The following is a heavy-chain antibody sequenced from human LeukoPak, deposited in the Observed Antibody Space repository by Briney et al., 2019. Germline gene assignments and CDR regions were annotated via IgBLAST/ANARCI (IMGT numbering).Heavy chain of an antibody. CDR1: GITFSNYD. D-gene: IGHD3-22*01. CDR2: ISGNGGST. J-gene: IGHJ4*02. V-gene: IGHV3-23*01. Sequence: GGSLRLSCAASGITFSNYDMSWVRQAPGKGLEWVSVISGNGGSTYYADSVKGRFTISRDNSKNTLYLQMNSLRAEDTAVYYCAKAYYYDSSGYYPVGYWGQGTLVTVSS. CDR3: AKAYYYDSSGYYPVGY.